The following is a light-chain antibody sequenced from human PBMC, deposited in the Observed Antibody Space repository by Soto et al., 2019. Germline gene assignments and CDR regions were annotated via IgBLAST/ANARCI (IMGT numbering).Light chain of an antibody. CDR2: EVS. CDR1: TIAVDAYKY. CDR3: STYTDKTYI. J-gene: IGLJ1*01. Sequence: QSALPQPATVTGTSGQSITISCNTSTIAVDAYKYISWDRQGPGEAPKIIIYEVSNRPSGISNRFSGSKSGNTASLTIPGLQTEDEAEYFCSTYTDKTYIFGSGTKVTVL. V-gene: IGLV2-14*01.